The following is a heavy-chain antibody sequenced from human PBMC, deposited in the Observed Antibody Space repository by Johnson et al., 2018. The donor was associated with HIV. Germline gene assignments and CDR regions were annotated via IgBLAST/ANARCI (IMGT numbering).Heavy chain of an antibody. CDR3: AKGLIMIVFGGGLAHDAFDV. J-gene: IGHJ3*01. D-gene: IGHD3-16*01. CDR2: ISYDGSNK. CDR1: GFTFSSYV. Sequence: QVQLVESGGGVVQPGRSLRLSCAASGFTFSSYVMHWVRQAPGKGLEWVAVISYDGSNKYYADSVKGRFTISRDNSKNTLHLQMNSLRAEDTAVYYCAKGLIMIVFGGGLAHDAFDVWGQGTMVTVAS. V-gene: IGHV3-30*18.